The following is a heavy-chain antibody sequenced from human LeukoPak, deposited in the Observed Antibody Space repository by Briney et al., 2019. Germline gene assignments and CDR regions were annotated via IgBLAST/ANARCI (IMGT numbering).Heavy chain of an antibody. CDR1: GFTFSRYN. CDR3: AKDQSLWFGEPPSGY. D-gene: IGHD3-10*01. J-gene: IGHJ4*02. Sequence: GGSLRLSCAASGFTFSRYNINWVRQAPGKGLEWVSIISGSGGSTYYADSVKGRFTISRDNSKNTVYLQMNSLSAEDTAVYYCAKDQSLWFGEPPSGYWGQGTLVTVSS. V-gene: IGHV3-23*01. CDR2: ISGSGGST.